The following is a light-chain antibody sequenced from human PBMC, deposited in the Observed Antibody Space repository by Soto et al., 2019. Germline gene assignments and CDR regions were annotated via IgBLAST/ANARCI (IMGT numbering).Light chain of an antibody. CDR2: GAS. V-gene: IGKV3-20*01. J-gene: IGKJ5*01. CDR3: QQYCSSPIT. Sequence: EIVLTQSPGTLSLSPGERATLSCRASQSVSSSYLAWYQQKPGQAPRLLIYGASSRATGIADRFSGSGSGKDFTLTISRLEPEDFSVYYCQQYCSSPITFGQGTRLEIK. CDR1: QSVSSSY.